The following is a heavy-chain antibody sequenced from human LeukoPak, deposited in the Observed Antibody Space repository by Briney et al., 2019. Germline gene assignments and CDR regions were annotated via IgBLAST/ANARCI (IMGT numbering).Heavy chain of an antibody. D-gene: IGHD3-22*01. CDR3: ARGPYYYDSSGSQNAFDI. CDR1: GYTFTSYD. Sequence: ASVKVSCKASGYTFTSYDINWVRQATGQGLEWMGWINPNSGNTGYAQKFQGRVTMTRNTSISTAYMELSSLRSEDTAVYYCARGPYYYDSSGSQNAFDIWGQGTMVTVSS. CDR2: INPNSGNT. J-gene: IGHJ3*02. V-gene: IGHV1-8*01.